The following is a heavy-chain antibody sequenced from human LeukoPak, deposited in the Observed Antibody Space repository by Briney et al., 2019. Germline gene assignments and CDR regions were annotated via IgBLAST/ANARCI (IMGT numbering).Heavy chain of an antibody. J-gene: IGHJ4*02. D-gene: IGHD3-10*01. Sequence: PGRSLRLSCAASGFTFRSYGMHWVRQAPGKGLKWAAVIWYDGSNKYYADSVKGRFTISRDNSKNTVYLQMNSLRAEDTAVYYCARDMVDGSKSRAGYFDYWGQGTLVTVSS. CDR1: GFTFRSYG. CDR3: ARDMVDGSKSRAGYFDY. CDR2: IWYDGSNK. V-gene: IGHV3-33*01.